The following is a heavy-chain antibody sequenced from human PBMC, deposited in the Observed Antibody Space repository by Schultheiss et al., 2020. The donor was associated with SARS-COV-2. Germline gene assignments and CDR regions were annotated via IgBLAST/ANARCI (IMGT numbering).Heavy chain of an antibody. CDR3: ASPPYYDFWSGYYPNNWFDP. V-gene: IGHV3-9*01. CDR1: GFTFDDYA. J-gene: IGHJ5*02. D-gene: IGHD3-3*01. Sequence: GGSLRLSCAASGFTFDDYAMHWVRQAPGKGLEWVSGISWNSGSIGYADSVKGRFTISRDNAKNSLYLQMNSLSAEDTAVYYCASPPYYDFWSGYYPNNWFDPWGQGTLVTVSS. CDR2: ISWNSGSI.